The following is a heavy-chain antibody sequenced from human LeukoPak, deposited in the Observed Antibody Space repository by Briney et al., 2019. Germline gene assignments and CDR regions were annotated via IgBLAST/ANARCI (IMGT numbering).Heavy chain of an antibody. J-gene: IGHJ5*01. CDR2: IKPDGSGK. V-gene: IGHV3-7*05. CDR1: GFTLSTYW. Sequence: PGGSLRLSCVASGFTLSTYWMTWVRQAPEKGLEWVANIKPDGSGKYFVDSVRGRFTTSRDNVKDSLYLQMNSLRAEDTAVYYCVRGSSGTVVRGVSWAWFDSWGQGTLVIVSS. CDR3: VRGSSGTVVRGVSWAWFDS. D-gene: IGHD3-10*01.